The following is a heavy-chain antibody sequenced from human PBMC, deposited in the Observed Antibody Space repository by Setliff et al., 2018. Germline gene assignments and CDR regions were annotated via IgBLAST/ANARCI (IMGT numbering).Heavy chain of an antibody. CDR1: GGMSGTYS. CDR3: ARDGAYCSGGSCYSFDY. D-gene: IGHD2-15*01. J-gene: IGHJ4*02. CDR2: IIPIFGTP. Sequence: GASVKVSCKASGGMSGTYSISWVRQAPGQGLEWIGAIIPIFGTPNYAQNFQDRVTITAEISTTTVFMEMSSLRSDDTAVYYCARDGAYCSGGSCYSFDYWGPGTPVTVSS. V-gene: IGHV1-69*06.